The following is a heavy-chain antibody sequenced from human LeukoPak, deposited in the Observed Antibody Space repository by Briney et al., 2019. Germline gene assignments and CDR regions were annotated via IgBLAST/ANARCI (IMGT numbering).Heavy chain of an antibody. CDR2: INHSGST. V-gene: IGHV4-34*01. CDR1: GVSFSGYY. CDR3: ARGIAYFDY. Sequence: SETLSLTCAVYGVSFSGYYWSWIRQPPGKGLEWIGEINHSGSTNYNPSLKSRVTISVDTSKNQFSLKLSSVTAADTAVYYCARGIAYFDYWGRGTLVTVSS. D-gene: IGHD3-16*02. J-gene: IGHJ4*02.